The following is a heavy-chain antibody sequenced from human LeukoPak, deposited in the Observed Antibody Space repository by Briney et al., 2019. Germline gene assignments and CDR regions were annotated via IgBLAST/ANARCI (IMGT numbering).Heavy chain of an antibody. Sequence: SETLSLTCAVYGGSLSGYYWSWIRQPPGKGLEWIGEINHSGSTNYNPSLKSRVTISVDTSKNQFSLKLSSVTAADTAVYYCASFSYGSGSHNDYWGQGTLVTVSS. J-gene: IGHJ4*02. CDR1: GGSLSGYY. CDR3: ASFSYGSGSHNDY. V-gene: IGHV4-34*01. D-gene: IGHD3-10*01. CDR2: INHSGST.